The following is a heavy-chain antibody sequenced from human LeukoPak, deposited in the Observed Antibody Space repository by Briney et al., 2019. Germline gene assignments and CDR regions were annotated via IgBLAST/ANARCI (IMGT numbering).Heavy chain of an antibody. Sequence: GESLKISCKGSGYSFTSYWIGWVRQMPGKGLEWMGIIYPGDSDTRYSPSFQGRVTISADKSISTAYLQWSSLKASDTAMYYCARRSIVGATSLLGAFDIWGQGTMVTVSS. D-gene: IGHD1-26*01. CDR1: GYSFTSYW. CDR3: ARRSIVGATSLLGAFDI. V-gene: IGHV5-51*01. CDR2: IYPGDSDT. J-gene: IGHJ3*02.